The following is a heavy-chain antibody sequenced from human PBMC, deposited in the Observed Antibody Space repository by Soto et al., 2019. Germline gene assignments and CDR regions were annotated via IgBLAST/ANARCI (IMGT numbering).Heavy chain of an antibody. D-gene: IGHD2-8*01. V-gene: IGHV4-39*01. CDR3: ERKQRVFQYYYGMDV. Sequence: NPSETLSLTCTVSGGSISSSSYYWGWIRQPPGKGLEWIGSIYYSGSTYYNPSLKSRVTISVDTSKNQFSLKLSSVTAADTAVYYCERKQRVFQYYYGMDVWGQGTTVTVSS. CDR1: GGSISSSSYY. J-gene: IGHJ6*02. CDR2: IYYSGST.